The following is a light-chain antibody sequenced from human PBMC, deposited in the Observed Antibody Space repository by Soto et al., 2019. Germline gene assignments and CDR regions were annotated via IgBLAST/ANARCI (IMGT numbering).Light chain of an antibody. J-gene: IGKJ2*01. CDR2: DVS. V-gene: IGKV1-33*01. CDR3: QQTDDLPRYT. CDR1: QAIARY. Sequence: DIQMTQSPASLSASVGDRVIMTCRASQAIARYLNWYQHKPGKAPKLLIYDVSRLERGVPSRFSGSESGTDFTFTISSLQPEDFATYYCQQTDDLPRYTFGQGTKLEMK.